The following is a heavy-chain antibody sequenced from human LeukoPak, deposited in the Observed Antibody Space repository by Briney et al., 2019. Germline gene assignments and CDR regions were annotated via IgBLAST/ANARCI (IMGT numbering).Heavy chain of an antibody. CDR1: GFTFSDYA. J-gene: IGHJ4*02. CDR3: TKSPRWAAAPDY. Sequence: GGSLRLSCAASGFTFSDYATQWVRQAPGKGLEWVSGVSWNSGNIGYAESVKGRFTISRDNAKNSLYLQMNSLRAEDTALYYCTKSPRWAAAPDYWGRGTLVTVSS. CDR2: VSWNSGNI. V-gene: IGHV3-9*01. D-gene: IGHD6-13*01.